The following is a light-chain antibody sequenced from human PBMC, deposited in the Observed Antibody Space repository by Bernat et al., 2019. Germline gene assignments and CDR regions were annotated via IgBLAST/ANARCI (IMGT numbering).Light chain of an antibody. Sequence: QSALTQPRSVSGSPGQSVTVSCTGSSRDIGGYNYVSWYQQHPGKAPTLMIYYVNQRPSGVPDRFSGSKSGNTAPLTISGLQAEDEADYYCCSFAGNSAWVFRGGTTVTVL. CDR2: YVN. J-gene: IGLJ3*02. CDR1: SRDIGGYNY. V-gene: IGLV2-11*01. CDR3: CSFAGNSAWV.